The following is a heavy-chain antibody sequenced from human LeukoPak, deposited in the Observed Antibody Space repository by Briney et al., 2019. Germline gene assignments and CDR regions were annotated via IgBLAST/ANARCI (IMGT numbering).Heavy chain of an antibody. Sequence: SETLSLTCTVSGGSISSGSYYWSWIRQPAGKGLEWIGRIYTSGSTNYNPSLKSRVTISVDTSKNQFSLKLSSVTAADTAVYYCASSRGSGSYFVYWGQGTLVTVSS. CDR2: IYTSGST. J-gene: IGHJ4*02. V-gene: IGHV4-61*02. CDR3: ASSRGSGSYFVY. CDR1: GGSISSGSYY. D-gene: IGHD3-10*01.